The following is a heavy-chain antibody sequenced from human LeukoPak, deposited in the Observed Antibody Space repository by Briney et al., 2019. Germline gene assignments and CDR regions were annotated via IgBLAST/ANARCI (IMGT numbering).Heavy chain of an antibody. CDR1: GYTFTSYG. V-gene: IGHV1-18*01. Sequence: ASVEVSCKASGYTFTSYGISWVRQAPGQGLEWMGWISAYNGNTNYAQKPQGRVTMTTDTSTSTAYMELRSLRSDDTAVYYCARHPMIVVVFDYWGQGTLVTVSS. CDR2: ISAYNGNT. D-gene: IGHD3-22*01. CDR3: ARHPMIVVVFDY. J-gene: IGHJ4*02.